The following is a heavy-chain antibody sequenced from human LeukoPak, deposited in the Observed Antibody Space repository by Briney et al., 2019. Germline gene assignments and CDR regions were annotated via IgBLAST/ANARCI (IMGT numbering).Heavy chain of an antibody. D-gene: IGHD3-22*01. J-gene: IGHJ4*02. V-gene: IGHV1-46*01. Sequence: ASVKVSCKASGYTFTSYYMHWVRQAPGQGLEWMGIINPSGGSTSYAQKFQGRVTMTRDSSTSTVYMELSSLRSEDTAVYYCARGVKYYYDSSGYLPLWGQGTLVTVSS. CDR1: GYTFTSYY. CDR3: ARGVKYYYDSSGYLPL. CDR2: INPSGGST.